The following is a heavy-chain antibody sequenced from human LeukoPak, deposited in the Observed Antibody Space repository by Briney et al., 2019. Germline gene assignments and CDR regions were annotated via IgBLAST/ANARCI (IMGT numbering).Heavy chain of an antibody. CDR3: ARHPLSSYCSSTSCYDAEYFQH. CDR1: GFTFSNAW. D-gene: IGHD2-2*01. CDR2: ISSSGSTI. Sequence: GGSLRLSCAASGFTFSNAWMSWVRQAPGKGLEWVSYISSSGSTIYYADSVKGRFTISRDNAKNSLYLQMNSLRAEDTAVYYCARHPLSSYCSSTSCYDAEYFQHWGQGTLVTVSS. J-gene: IGHJ1*01. V-gene: IGHV3-11*01.